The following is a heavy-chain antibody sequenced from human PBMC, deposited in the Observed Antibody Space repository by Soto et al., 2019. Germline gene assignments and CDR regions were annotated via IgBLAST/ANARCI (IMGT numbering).Heavy chain of an antibody. V-gene: IGHV1-69*06. CDR1: GRTFSNYA. Sequence: SVKVSCMASGRTFSNYAISWVRQAPGQGLAWMGGIIPIFGTANYAQKFQGRVTITADKSTSTAYMELNSLRAEDTAVYYCAKDHVGITTFGVVITTTYYYSGMDVWRQGTTVTVSS. J-gene: IGHJ6*02. CDR3: AKDHVGITTFGVVITTTYYYSGMDV. D-gene: IGHD3-3*01. CDR2: IIPIFGTA.